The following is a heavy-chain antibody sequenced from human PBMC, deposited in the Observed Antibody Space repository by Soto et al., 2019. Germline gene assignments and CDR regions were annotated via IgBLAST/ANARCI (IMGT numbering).Heavy chain of an antibody. V-gene: IGHV3-30-3*01. Sequence: QVQLVESGGGVVQPGRSLRLSCAASGFTFSSYAMHWVRQAPGKGLEWVAVISYDGSNKYYADSVKGRFTISRDNSKNTLYLQMNSLRAEDTAVYYCARISEESGASMEVWGQGTTVTVSS. D-gene: IGHD6-25*01. CDR3: ARISEESGASMEV. CDR1: GFTFSSYA. J-gene: IGHJ6*02. CDR2: ISYDGSNK.